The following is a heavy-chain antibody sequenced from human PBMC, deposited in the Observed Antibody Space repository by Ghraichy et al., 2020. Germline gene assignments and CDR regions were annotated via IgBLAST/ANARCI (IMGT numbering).Heavy chain of an antibody. V-gene: IGHV3-7*01. CDR3: TRDIQGSRDYGLDV. CDR1: GFAFGSYW. CDR2: INQDGSLK. J-gene: IGHJ6*01. D-gene: IGHD3-10*01. Sequence: GGSLRLSCVGSGFAFGSYWMSWVRQPPGKGLEWVANINQDGSLKYFLDSVRGRITISRDNAKNSLFLQMNSLRPEDSAVYHCTRDIQGSRDYGLDVWGQGTTVTVSS.